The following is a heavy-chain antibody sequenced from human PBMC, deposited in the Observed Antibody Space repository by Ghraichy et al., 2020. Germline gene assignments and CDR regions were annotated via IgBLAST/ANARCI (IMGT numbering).Heavy chain of an antibody. J-gene: IGHJ4*02. CDR3: ARGWASSFGYLFDD. CDR2: MNPHSEDT. Sequence: ASVKVSCKASGYTFTNYDINWVRQATGQGLEWVGWMNPHSEDTGYAQKFQGRVTMTRSTSVSTAYMELSSLRSEDTAVYYCARGWASSFGYLFDDWGQGTLVTFAS. V-gene: IGHV1-8*01. D-gene: IGHD2-2*01. CDR1: GYTFTNYD.